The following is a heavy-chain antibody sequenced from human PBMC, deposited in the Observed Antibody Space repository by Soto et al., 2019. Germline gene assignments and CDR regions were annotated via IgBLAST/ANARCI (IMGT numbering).Heavy chain of an antibody. Sequence: NPSETLSLTCTVSGGSISSGDYYWSWIRQPPGKGLEWIGYIYYSGSTYYNPSLKSRVTISVDKSKNQFSLKLSSATAADTAVYYCARYGTGTILYYYYYGMDVWGQGTTVTVSS. D-gene: IGHD1-7*01. J-gene: IGHJ6*02. V-gene: IGHV4-30-4*01. CDR3: ARYGTGTILYYYYYGMDV. CDR2: IYYSGST. CDR1: GGSISSGDYY.